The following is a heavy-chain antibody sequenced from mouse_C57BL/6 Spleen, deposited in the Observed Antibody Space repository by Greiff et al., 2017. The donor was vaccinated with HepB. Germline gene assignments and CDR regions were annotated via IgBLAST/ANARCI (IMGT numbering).Heavy chain of an antibody. D-gene: IGHD2-5*01. CDR3: ARRRSNYSAWFAY. V-gene: IGHV1-55*01. CDR1: GYTFTSYW. Sequence: VQLQQSGAELVKPGASVKMSCKASGYTFTSYWITWVKQRPGQGLEWIGDIYPGSGSTNYNEKFKSKATLTVDTSSSTAYMQLSSLTSEDSAVYYCARRRSNYSAWFAYWGQGTLVTVSA. J-gene: IGHJ3*01. CDR2: IYPGSGST.